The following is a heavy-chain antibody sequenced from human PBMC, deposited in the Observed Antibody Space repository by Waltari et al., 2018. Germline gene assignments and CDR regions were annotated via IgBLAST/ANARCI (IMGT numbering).Heavy chain of an antibody. CDR3: ARHDLGISHYYYNMYV. V-gene: IGHV1-69*12. D-gene: IGHD6-13*01. CDR2: ILPMFGIP. J-gene: IGHJ6*03. CDR1: GGSFGGYG. Sequence: VQLVQSGGEVKTPGSSVKVSCKASGGSFGGYGVSWVRQAPGQGLEWMGVILPMFGIPDFSQKCQHRLPIPAEESTNTVYMQLSSLTSEDTAIYYCARHDLGISHYYYNMYVWGKGTTVTISS.